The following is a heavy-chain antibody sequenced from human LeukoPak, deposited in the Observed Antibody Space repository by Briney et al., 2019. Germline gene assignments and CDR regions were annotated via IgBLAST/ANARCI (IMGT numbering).Heavy chain of an antibody. CDR1: GYTFTGHY. D-gene: IGHD2-15*01. J-gene: IGHJ4*02. Sequence: ASVKVSCKTSGYTFTGHYMHWVRKAPGQGLEWMGWIKPDSGGTAYAQKFQGRVTMTRDTSISTAYLELSSLRSDDAAVYYCATVVAGVTCDHWGQGTLVTVSS. CDR3: ATVVAGVTCDH. V-gene: IGHV1-2*02. CDR2: IKPDSGGT.